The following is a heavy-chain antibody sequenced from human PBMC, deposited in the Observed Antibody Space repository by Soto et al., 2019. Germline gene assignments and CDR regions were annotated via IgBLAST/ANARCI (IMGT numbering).Heavy chain of an antibody. J-gene: IGHJ5*02. CDR1: VYTFFTYD. Sequence: ASVKVSLKACVYTFFTYDFSWLRQAPGQGVEWMGWISTYSGDTKYAQKFQGRVTMTTDTSTTTAYLKLRSLRSDDTAVYYCARHHGPTTSENWFDPWGQGTLVTVSS. D-gene: IGHD5-12*01. CDR3: ARHHGPTTSENWFDP. CDR2: ISTYSGDT. V-gene: IGHV1-18*01.